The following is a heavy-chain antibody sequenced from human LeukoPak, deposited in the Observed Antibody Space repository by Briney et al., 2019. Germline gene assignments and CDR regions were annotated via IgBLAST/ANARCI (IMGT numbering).Heavy chain of an antibody. D-gene: IGHD3-10*01. J-gene: IGHJ4*02. CDR3: ARVVPMISRGVITHGPHFDY. CDR1: GGSISSGGYY. Sequence: PSETLSLTCTVSGGSISSGGYYWSWIRQHPGKGLEWIGYIYYSGSTYYNPSLKSRLTISIDTSKNQFSLKLTSVTAADTAVYFCARVVPMISRGVITHGPHFDYWGQGTLVTVSS. CDR2: IYYSGST. V-gene: IGHV4-30-4*08.